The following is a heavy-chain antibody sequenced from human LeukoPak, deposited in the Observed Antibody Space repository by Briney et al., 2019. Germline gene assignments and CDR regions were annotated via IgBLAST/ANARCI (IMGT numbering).Heavy chain of an antibody. V-gene: IGHV1-2*02. J-gene: IGHJ4*02. CDR3: ARRQGCSSTSCPPDS. CDR2: INPNSGGT. D-gene: IGHD2-2*01. CDR1: GYTFTGHY. Sequence: ASVKVSCKASGYTFTGHYMHWVRQAPGQGLEWMGWINPNSGGTNYAQKFQGRVTMTRDTSISTAYMELSRLRSDDTAVYYCARRQGCSSTSCPPDSWGQGTLVTVSS.